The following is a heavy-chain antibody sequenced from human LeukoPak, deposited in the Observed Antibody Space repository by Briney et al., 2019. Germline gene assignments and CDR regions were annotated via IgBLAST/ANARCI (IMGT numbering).Heavy chain of an antibody. Sequence: PGGSLRLSCAASRFTFSSYAMSWVRQAPGRGLEWVSVISANSGATYYADSVKGRFTISRDNAKNTLYLQMNNLRGEDTALYYCSKAGDTNYYRYGDYWGQGTLVTVSS. CDR3: SKAGDTNYYRYGDY. CDR2: ISANSGAT. CDR1: RFTFSSYA. D-gene: IGHD5-18*01. J-gene: IGHJ4*02. V-gene: IGHV3-23*01.